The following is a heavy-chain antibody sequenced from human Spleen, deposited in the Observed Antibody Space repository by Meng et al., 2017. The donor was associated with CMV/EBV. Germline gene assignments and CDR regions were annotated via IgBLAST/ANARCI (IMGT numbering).Heavy chain of an antibody. CDR1: GFTFSSTA. Sequence: ASGFTFSSTAMGWVRQAPGKGLGWVSVIYSGGSSTYYADSVKGRFTISRDNSKNTLYLQMNSLRAEDTAVYYCAKGVVPAAITGFDYWGQGTLVTVSS. J-gene: IGHJ4*02. CDR2: IYSGGSST. CDR3: AKGVVPAAITGFDY. V-gene: IGHV3-23*03. D-gene: IGHD2-2*01.